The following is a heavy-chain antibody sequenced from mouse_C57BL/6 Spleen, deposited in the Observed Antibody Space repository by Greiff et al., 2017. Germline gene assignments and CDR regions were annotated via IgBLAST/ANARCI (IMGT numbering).Heavy chain of an antibody. J-gene: IGHJ2*01. V-gene: IGHV1-53*01. Sequence: QVHVKQPGTELVKPGASVKLSCKASGYTFTSYWMHWVKQRPGQGLEWIGNINPSNGGTNYNEKFKSKATLTVDKSSSTAYMQLSSLTSEDSAVYYCARERVTTVVGRDYFDYWGQGTTLTVSS. CDR1: GYTFTSYW. D-gene: IGHD1-1*01. CDR3: ARERVTTVVGRDYFDY. CDR2: INPSNGGT.